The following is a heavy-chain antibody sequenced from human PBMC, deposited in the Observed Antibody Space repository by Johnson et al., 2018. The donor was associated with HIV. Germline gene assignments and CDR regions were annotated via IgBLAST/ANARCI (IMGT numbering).Heavy chain of an antibody. V-gene: IGHV3-30*02. J-gene: IGHJ3*02. D-gene: IGHD3-10*01. CDR2: IRYDGTKK. CDR1: GFTFSSNG. Sequence: VQLVESGGGVVQPGGSLRLSCVVSGFTFSSNGMHWVRQAPGKGLEWVAFIRYDGTKKYYADSVKGRFTISSDNSKNTLYLQMNSLRAEDTAVYYCARDADKDLWFGESADAFDIWGQGTMVTVSS. CDR3: ARDADKDLWFGESADAFDI.